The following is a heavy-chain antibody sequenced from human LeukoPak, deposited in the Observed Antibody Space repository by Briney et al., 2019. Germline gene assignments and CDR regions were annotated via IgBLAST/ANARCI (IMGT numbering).Heavy chain of an antibody. D-gene: IGHD6-13*01. CDR2: IIPILGIA. Sequence: GASVKVSCKASGYTFTSYGISWVRQAPGQGLEWMGRIIPILGIANYAQKFQGRVTITADKSTSTAYMELSSLRSEDTAVYYCARDSEAAAGFDYWGQGTLVTVSS. V-gene: IGHV1-69*04. CDR1: GYTFTSYG. J-gene: IGHJ4*02. CDR3: ARDSEAAAGFDY.